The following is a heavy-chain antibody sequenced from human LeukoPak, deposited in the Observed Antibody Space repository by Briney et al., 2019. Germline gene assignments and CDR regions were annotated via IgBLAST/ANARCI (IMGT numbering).Heavy chain of an antibody. CDR1: GFTFSSYS. J-gene: IGHJ4*02. D-gene: IGHD3-9*01. Sequence: GGSLRLSYAASGFTFSSYSMNWVRQAPGKGLEWVSVFYSGGNTYYADSVKGRFTISRDDSKNTLYLQMNSLRAEDTAVYYCARYYDILTGNYFDYWGQGTLVTVSS. V-gene: IGHV3-66*01. CDR3: ARYYDILTGNYFDY. CDR2: FYSGGNT.